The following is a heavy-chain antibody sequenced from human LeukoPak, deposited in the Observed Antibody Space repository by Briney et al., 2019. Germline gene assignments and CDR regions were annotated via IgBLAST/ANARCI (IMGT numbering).Heavy chain of an antibody. CDR1: GFTFSSYS. V-gene: IGHV3-7*03. CDR2: INQNGNVN. D-gene: IGHD3-16*01. J-gene: IGHJ6*02. CDR3: ARGGGLDV. Sequence: GGSLRLSCAASGFTFSSYSMNWARQAPGKGLEWVASINQNGNVNYYVDSVKGRFTISRDNAKNSLYLQMSNLRAEDTAVYFCARGGGLDVWGQGATVTVSS.